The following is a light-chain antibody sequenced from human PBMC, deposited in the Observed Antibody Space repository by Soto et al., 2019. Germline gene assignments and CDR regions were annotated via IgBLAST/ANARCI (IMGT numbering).Light chain of an antibody. V-gene: IGKV3D-15*01. CDR2: GAS. CDR1: QRVSSH. Sequence: EILMTQSPSTLSASAGERVTLTCRASQRVSSHLAWYQQKPGKAPRLLIYGASTMATGIPARFSGSGSRTEFTLTISSLTSEDFAVYYCQQYNNWWTFGHGTKVEIK. CDR3: QQYNNWWT. J-gene: IGKJ1*01.